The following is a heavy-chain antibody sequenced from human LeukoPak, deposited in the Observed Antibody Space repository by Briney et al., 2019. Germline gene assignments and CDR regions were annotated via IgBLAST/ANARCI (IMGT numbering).Heavy chain of an antibody. D-gene: IGHD3-10*01. CDR2: IYYSGST. CDR1: GGSISSSSYY. CDR3: ARLWFGELKDAFDI. V-gene: IGHV4-39*01. J-gene: IGHJ3*02. Sequence: PSETLSLTCTVSGGSISSSSYYWGWIRQPPGKGLEWIESIYYSGSTYYNPSLKSRVTISVDTSKNQFSLKLSSVTAADTAVYYCARLWFGELKDAFDIWGQGTMVTVSS.